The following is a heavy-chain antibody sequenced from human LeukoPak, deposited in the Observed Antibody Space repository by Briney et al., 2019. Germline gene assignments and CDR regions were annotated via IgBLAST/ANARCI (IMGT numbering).Heavy chain of an antibody. V-gene: IGHV4-34*01. J-gene: IGHJ4*02. CDR2: INHSGSN. Sequence: SETLSLTCAVYGGSFSGFYWSWIRQPPGKGLEWIGEINHSGSNNYHPSLKSRVTISVDTSKNQFCLKLSSVTAADTAVYYCARTPWLRFRRELDYWGQGTLVTVSS. CDR1: GGSFSGFY. D-gene: IGHD5-12*01. CDR3: ARTPWLRFRRELDY.